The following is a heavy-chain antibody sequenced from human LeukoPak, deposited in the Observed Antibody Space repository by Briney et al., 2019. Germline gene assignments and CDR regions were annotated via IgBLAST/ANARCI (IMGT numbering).Heavy chain of an antibody. CDR2: FDPEDGET. CDR1: GYTLTEFS. Sequence: ASVKVSCKVSGYTLTEFSMHWVRQAPGKGLEWMGGFDPEDGETIYAQELQGRVTMTKDTSTDTAYMELSSLRSEDTAVYYCATWYYYDSSDYYLVDYWGQGTLVTVSS. CDR3: ATWYYYDSSDYYLVDY. J-gene: IGHJ4*02. V-gene: IGHV1-24*01. D-gene: IGHD3-22*01.